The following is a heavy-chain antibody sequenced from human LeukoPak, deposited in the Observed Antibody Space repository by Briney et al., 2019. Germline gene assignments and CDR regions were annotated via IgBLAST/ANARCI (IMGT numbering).Heavy chain of an antibody. Sequence: SVKVSCKPSGGTFSSYAISWVRQAPGQGLEWMGRIIPIFGTANYAQKFQGRVTITTDESTSTAYMELSSLRSEDTAVYYCARLYCSGGSCPYDYWGQGTLVTVSS. CDR3: ARLYCSGGSCPYDY. D-gene: IGHD2-15*01. CDR1: GGTFSSYA. J-gene: IGHJ4*02. V-gene: IGHV1-69*05. CDR2: IIPIFGTA.